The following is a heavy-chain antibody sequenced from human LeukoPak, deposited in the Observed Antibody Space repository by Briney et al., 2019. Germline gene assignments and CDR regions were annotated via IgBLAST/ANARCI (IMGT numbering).Heavy chain of an antibody. CDR3: ARDFDYVWGNPDY. D-gene: IGHD3-16*01. Sequence: TGGSLRLSCAASGFTFSSYGIHWVRQAPGKGLEWVAIISFDGSNEYYADSVRGRFTISRDNSNNTLSLQMNNLRPGDTAVYYCARDFDYVWGNPDYWGRGTLVIVSS. CDR2: ISFDGSNE. J-gene: IGHJ4*02. V-gene: IGHV3-30*03. CDR1: GFTFSSYG.